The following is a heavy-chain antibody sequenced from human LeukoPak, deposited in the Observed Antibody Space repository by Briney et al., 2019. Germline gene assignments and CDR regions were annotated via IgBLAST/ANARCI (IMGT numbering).Heavy chain of an antibody. Sequence: ASVKVSCKASGYTFTSYDINWVRQATGQGLEWMGWMNPNSGNTGYAQKFQGRVTMTRNTSISTAYMELSSLRSEDTAVYYCARTFDWLTPTFDYWGQGTLVTVSS. CDR3: ARTFDWLTPTFDY. CDR2: MNPNSGNT. J-gene: IGHJ4*02. V-gene: IGHV1-8*01. CDR1: GYTFTSYD. D-gene: IGHD3-9*01.